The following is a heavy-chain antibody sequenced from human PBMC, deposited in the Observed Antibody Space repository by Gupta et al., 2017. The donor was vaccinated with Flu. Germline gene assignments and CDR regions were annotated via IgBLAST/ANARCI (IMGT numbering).Heavy chain of an antibody. D-gene: IGHD2-15*01. J-gene: IGHJ6*03. V-gene: IGHV2-70*16. CDR1: LSSSGMC. CDR3: AREVPGNATFPHHYHSYMDV. CDR2: INWDDDK. Sequence: LSSSGMCVSWIRQPPGKALEWLARINWDDDKFYSTSLKTRLTVSKDTSKNQVVLGMTNVDPVDTATYFFAREVPGNATFPHHYHSYMDVWG.